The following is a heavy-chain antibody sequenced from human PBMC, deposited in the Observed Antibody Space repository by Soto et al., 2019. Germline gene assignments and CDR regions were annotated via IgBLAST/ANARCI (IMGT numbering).Heavy chain of an antibody. Sequence: QVQMVESGGGVVQPGRSLRLSCAASGFNFRNYGMHWAHQAPGKGLEWVALISYDGSNKYYADSVKGRFTISRDNSQNTLYLQMSGLRPEDTAVYYCAENNLGLPVAGIGHWGRGTLVTVSS. J-gene: IGHJ4*02. CDR3: AENNLGLPVAGIGH. CDR2: ISYDGSNK. CDR1: GFNFRNYG. D-gene: IGHD6-19*01. V-gene: IGHV3-30*18.